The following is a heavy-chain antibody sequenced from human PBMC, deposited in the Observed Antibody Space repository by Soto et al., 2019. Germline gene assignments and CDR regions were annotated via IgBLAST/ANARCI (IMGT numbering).Heavy chain of an antibody. CDR1: GYTLTLYW. CDR3: ARQYGSGSFES. D-gene: IGHD3-10*01. CDR2: IYPGDSDT. Sequence: PGESLKISCKGSGYTLTLYWIAWVRQMPGKGLEWMGIIYPGDSDTRYSPSFQGQVTISADTSITTAYLQWSSLKASDTAMYYCARQYGSGSFESWGQGSLLTVSS. J-gene: IGHJ4*02. V-gene: IGHV5-51*01.